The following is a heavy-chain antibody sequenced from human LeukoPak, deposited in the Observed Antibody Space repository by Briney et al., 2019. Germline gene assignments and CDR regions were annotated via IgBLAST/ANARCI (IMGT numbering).Heavy chain of an antibody. Sequence: GGSLRLSCAAFGFNFIDYSMNWVRQAPGKGLEWISYIGISSGNTKYADSVKGRFTISRDKARNSLYLQMNSLRVEDTAMYYCARDHRYAFDNWGHGTLVTVSS. J-gene: IGHJ4*01. CDR3: ARDHRYAFDN. D-gene: IGHD5-12*01. V-gene: IGHV3-48*01. CDR1: GFNFIDYS. CDR2: IGISSGNT.